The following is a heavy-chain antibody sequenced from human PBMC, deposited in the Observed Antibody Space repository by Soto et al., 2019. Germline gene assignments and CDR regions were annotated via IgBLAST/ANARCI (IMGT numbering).Heavy chain of an antibody. V-gene: IGHV4-39*01. Sequence: SETLSLTCTVSGGSIISSNYYWAWIRQPPGKGLEWIGSIYYSGSTYYNPSLKSRVTISVDTSKKQFSLKVSSVTAADTAVYYCPRLAMVYVKSTHNYPGMDVWGPGPPVTV. CDR1: GGSIISSNYY. CDR3: PRLAMVYVKSTHNYPGMDV. J-gene: IGHJ6*02. D-gene: IGHD2-8*01. CDR2: IYYSGST.